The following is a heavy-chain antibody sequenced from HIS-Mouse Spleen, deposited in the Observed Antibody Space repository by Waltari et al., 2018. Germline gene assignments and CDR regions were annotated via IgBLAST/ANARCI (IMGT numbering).Heavy chain of an antibody. Sequence: QVQLVQSGAEVKKPGASVKVSCKASGYTFTSYGISWVRQAPGQGLEWMGWISAYNGNTNYAQKLQGRVTMTTDTSTSTAYMELRSLRSDDTAVYYCARESPITMVRGVRTYFDYWGQGTLVTVSS. CDR2: ISAYNGNT. D-gene: IGHD3-10*01. CDR3: ARESPITMVRGVRTYFDY. V-gene: IGHV1-18*01. J-gene: IGHJ4*02. CDR1: GYTFTSYG.